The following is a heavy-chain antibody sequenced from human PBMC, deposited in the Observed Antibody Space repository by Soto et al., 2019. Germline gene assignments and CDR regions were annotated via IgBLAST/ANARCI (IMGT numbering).Heavy chain of an antibody. CDR2: ISAYNGNT. J-gene: IGHJ6*02. D-gene: IGHD3-3*01. CDR1: GYTFTSYG. CDR3: ARVAYDFWSGYPAIGYYYYGMDV. V-gene: IGHV1-18*01. Sequence: QVQLVQSGAEVKKPGASVKVSCKASGYTFTSYGISWVRQAPGQGLEWMGWISAYNGNTNYAQKLQGRVTMTTDTATSTAYMELRSLRSDDTAVYYCARVAYDFWSGYPAIGYYYYGMDVWGQGTTVTVSS.